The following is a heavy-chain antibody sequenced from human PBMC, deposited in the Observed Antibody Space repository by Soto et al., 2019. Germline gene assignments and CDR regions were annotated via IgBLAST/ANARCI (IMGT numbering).Heavy chain of an antibody. J-gene: IGHJ4*02. V-gene: IGHV3-30-3*01. D-gene: IGHD2-21*01. Sequence: HPGGSLRLSCAASGFTFSSYSMHWVRQAPGKGLEWVAAMSYDGNSKYFADSVKGRFTISRDNSKNTLSLQMNSLGAEDSAVYYCAKGRTVRDHDDFDLWGQGTLVTVS. CDR2: MSYDGNSK. CDR1: GFTFSSYS. CDR3: AKGRTVRDHDDFDL.